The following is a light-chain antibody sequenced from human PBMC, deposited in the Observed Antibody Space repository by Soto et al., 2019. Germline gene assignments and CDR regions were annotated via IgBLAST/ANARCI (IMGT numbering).Light chain of an antibody. V-gene: IGKV4-1*01. CDR1: QSVLYSSNGKNY. J-gene: IGKJ5*01. CDR2: WAS. CDR3: QQYDTLPIT. Sequence: DIVLTQSPDSLAVSLGGRATIKCKSSQSVLYSSNGKNYLAWYQQKPGQPPNLLIYWASTRKSGVPDRFSGSGSGTDFTLTISSLQAEDVAVYYSQQYDTLPITFGQGTRLEIK.